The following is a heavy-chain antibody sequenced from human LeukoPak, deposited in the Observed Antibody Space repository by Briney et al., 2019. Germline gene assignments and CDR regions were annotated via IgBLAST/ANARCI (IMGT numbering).Heavy chain of an antibody. CDR1: GFTFDDYA. CDR3: ARGALDAATPFDS. J-gene: IGHJ5*01. V-gene: IGHV3-9*01. CDR2: ISWNSGSI. D-gene: IGHD2-15*01. Sequence: GGSLRLSCAASGFTFDDYAMHWVRQAPGKGLEWVSGISWNSGSIGYADSVKGRFTISRDNAKKSVYLQMNSLRAEDTAVYYCARGALDAATPFDSWGQGTLVTVSS.